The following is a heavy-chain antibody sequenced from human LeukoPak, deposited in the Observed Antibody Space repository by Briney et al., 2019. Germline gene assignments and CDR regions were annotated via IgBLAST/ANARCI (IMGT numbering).Heavy chain of an antibody. J-gene: IGHJ6*03. D-gene: IGHD1-26*01. V-gene: IGHV1-2*06. CDR3: ARDRRGSDYYYYYMDV. CDR1: GYTFTGYY. CDR2: INPNSGGT. Sequence: ASVKVSCKASGYTFTGYYMHWVRQAPGQGLEWMGRINPNSGGTNYAQKFQGRVTMTRDTSISTAYMELSRLRSDDTAVYYCARDRRGSDYYYYYMDVWGKGTTVTVSS.